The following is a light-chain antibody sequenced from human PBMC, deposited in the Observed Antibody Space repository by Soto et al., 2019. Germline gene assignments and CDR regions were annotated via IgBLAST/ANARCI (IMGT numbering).Light chain of an antibody. J-gene: IGKJ1*01. CDR2: LAS. V-gene: IGKV3-20*01. CDR1: QAVNTR. CDR3: QQYGSSGT. Sequence: EIVFTESPAPVSSSPGDRVTLSYRASQAVNTRLAWYQHKPGQAPRLLIYLASNRAAGIPDRFSGSGSGTDFTLTISRLEHEDFAVYYCQQYGSSGTFGQGTKVDIK.